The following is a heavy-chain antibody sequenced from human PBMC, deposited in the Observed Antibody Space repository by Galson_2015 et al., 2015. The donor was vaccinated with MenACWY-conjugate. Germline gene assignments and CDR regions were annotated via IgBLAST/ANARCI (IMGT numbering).Heavy chain of an antibody. D-gene: IGHD1-26*01. Sequence: SCKASGGSFNTYAMTWGRQAPGLGLEWMGSLIPLFGTTNYAQQIQDRITISADRSTSTGHMELSSLRSEDTAAYYCVRVVDRGRRCRSGTCQSAATWGQGTLVTVSS. J-gene: IGHJ5*02. CDR2: LIPLFGTT. CDR3: VRVVDRGRRCRSGTCQSAAT. V-gene: IGHV1-69*06. CDR1: GGSFNTYA.